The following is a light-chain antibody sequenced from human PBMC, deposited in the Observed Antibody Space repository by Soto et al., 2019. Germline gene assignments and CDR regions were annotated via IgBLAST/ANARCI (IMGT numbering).Light chain of an antibody. J-gene: IGKJ4*01. CDR1: QSVSNNY. CDR2: GAS. Sequence: IVLMQSPGTLSLSPGERATLSCRASQSVSNNYVAWYQQKPGQAPRLLIAGASSRATGIPDRFSGSGSGTDFTLTISRLEPEDFAVYYCQQYGTSPPLTCGGGTKAEIK. V-gene: IGKV3-20*01. CDR3: QQYGTSPPLT.